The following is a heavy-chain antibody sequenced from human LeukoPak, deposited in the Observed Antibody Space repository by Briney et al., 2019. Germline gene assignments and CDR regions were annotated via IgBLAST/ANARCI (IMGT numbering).Heavy chain of an antibody. Sequence: ASVKVSCKASGYTFTGYDINWVRRATGQGLEWMGWMNPNSGNTGYAQKFQGRVTMTRNTSISTAYMELSSLRSEDTAVYYCARYYDFWSGPLDYWAHGTLVTVSS. J-gene: IGHJ4*03. CDR3: ARYYDFWSGPLDY. D-gene: IGHD3-3*01. CDR2: MNPNSGNT. V-gene: IGHV1-8*01. CDR1: GYTFTGYD.